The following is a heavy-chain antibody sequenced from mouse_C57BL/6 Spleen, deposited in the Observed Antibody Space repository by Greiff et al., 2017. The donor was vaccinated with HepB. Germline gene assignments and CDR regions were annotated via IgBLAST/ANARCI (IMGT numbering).Heavy chain of an antibody. V-gene: IGHV14-4*01. D-gene: IGHD2-3*01. CDR3: TLIYDGYYGFAY. J-gene: IGHJ3*01. CDR1: GFNIKDDY. Sequence: EVQLQQSGAELVRPGASVKLSCTASGFNIKDDYMHWVKQRPEQGLEWIGWIDPENGDTEYASKFQGKATITADTSSNTAYLQLSSLTSEDTAVYYCTLIYDGYYGFAYWGQGTLVTVSA. CDR2: IDPENGDT.